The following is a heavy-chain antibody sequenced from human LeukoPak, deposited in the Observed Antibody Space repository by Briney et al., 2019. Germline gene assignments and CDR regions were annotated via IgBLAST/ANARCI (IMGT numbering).Heavy chain of an antibody. V-gene: IGHV3-33*06. CDR1: GFTFSSYG. J-gene: IGHJ4*02. D-gene: IGHD3-3*01. CDR2: IWYDGSNK. Sequence: PGGSLRLSCAASGFTFSSYGMHWVRQAPGKGLEWVAVIWYDGSNKYYADSVKGRFTISRDNSKNTLYLQMNSLRAEDTAVYYCAKDQRPLFWSGYQGGSDYWGQGTLVTVSS. CDR3: AKDQRPLFWSGYQGGSDY.